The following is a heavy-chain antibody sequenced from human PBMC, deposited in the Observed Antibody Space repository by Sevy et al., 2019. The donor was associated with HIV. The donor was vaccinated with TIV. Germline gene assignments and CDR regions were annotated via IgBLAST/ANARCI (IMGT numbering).Heavy chain of an antibody. CDR2: ISAYNGNT. D-gene: IGHD3-22*01. Sequence: ASVKVSCEASGYTFTSYGISWVRQAPGQGLEWMGWISAYNGNTNYAQKLQGRVTMTTDTSTSTAYMELRSLRSDDTAVYYCARDPGGYDSSGYKNNDAFDIWGQGTMVTVSS. V-gene: IGHV1-18*01. J-gene: IGHJ3*02. CDR1: GYTFTSYG. CDR3: ARDPGGYDSSGYKNNDAFDI.